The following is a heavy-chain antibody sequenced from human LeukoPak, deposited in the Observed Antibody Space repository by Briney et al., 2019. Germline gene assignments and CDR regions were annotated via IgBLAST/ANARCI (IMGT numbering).Heavy chain of an antibody. J-gene: IGHJ4*02. CDR3: AKQGVVGNTNDRHYFDH. CDR1: GFIFGTYA. V-gene: IGHV3-23*01. D-gene: IGHD1-26*01. Sequence: GGSLRLSCAASGFIFGTYAMGWVRQAPGKGLEWVSGISDSSGRTYYADSVKGRFTISRDNFKNTLYLQLNSLRAEDTAVYYCAKQGVVGNTNDRHYFDHWGQGTLVTVSS. CDR2: ISDSSGRT.